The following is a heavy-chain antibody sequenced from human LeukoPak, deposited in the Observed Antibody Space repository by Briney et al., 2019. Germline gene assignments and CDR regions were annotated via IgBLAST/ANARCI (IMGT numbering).Heavy chain of an antibody. CDR2: SSAYNGNT. CDR3: ARAPPARWSTNFDY. D-gene: IGHD1-26*01. J-gene: IGHJ4*02. CDR1: GYTFTNYG. Sequence: ASVTVSCKASGYTFTNYGISWVRQAPGQGLEWMGWSSAYNGNTNYAQKLQGRVTMTTDTSTSTAYMELRSLRSDDTAVYYCARAPPARWSTNFDYWGQGTLVTVSS. V-gene: IGHV1-18*01.